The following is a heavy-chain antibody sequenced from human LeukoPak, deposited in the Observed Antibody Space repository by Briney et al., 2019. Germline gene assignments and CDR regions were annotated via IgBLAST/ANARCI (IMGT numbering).Heavy chain of an antibody. J-gene: IGHJ4*02. CDR3: ARDFSVLVAARYLDY. V-gene: IGHV1-2*07. CDR2: INPKNGGA. D-gene: IGHD2-15*01. Sequence: ASVKVSCKTSGYTFIGHYIHWVRQAPGQGLEWMGWINPKNGGANYAPRFQGRVTMTRDRSISTVYMEVTRLTSDDTAVYYCARDFSVLVAARYLDYWGQGTLVTVSS. CDR1: GYTFIGHY.